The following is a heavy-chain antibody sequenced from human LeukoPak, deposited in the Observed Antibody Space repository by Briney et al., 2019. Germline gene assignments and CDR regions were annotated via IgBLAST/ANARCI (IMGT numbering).Heavy chain of an antibody. CDR1: GGSISS. Sequence: SETLSLTCNVSGGSISSGSGSHQGRAWIGYIYHSGSFYYNPSLKSRVTMSLDTSKKQFSLKLNSVTAADTAVYYCARNDIFGVLPEFWGMGTLVSVTS. V-gene: IGHV4-59*01. CDR2: IYHSGSF. D-gene: IGHD3-3*02. CDR3: ARNDIFGVLPEF. J-gene: IGHJ4*02.